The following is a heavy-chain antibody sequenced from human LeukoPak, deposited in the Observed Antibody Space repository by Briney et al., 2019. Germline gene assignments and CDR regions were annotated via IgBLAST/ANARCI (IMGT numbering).Heavy chain of an antibody. V-gene: IGHV3-33*06. CDR3: AKDRYGDYSFEY. D-gene: IGHD4-17*01. Sequence: GGSLRLSCAASGFTFSSYGMHWVRQAPGKGLEWVAVIWYDGSNKYYADSVKGRFTISRGNSKNTLYLQMNSLRAEDTALYYCAKDRYGDYSFEYWGQGTLVTVSS. J-gene: IGHJ4*02. CDR1: GFTFSSYG. CDR2: IWYDGSNK.